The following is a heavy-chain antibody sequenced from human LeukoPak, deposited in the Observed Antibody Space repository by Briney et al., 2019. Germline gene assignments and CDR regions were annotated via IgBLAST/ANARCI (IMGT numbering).Heavy chain of an antibody. J-gene: IGHJ5*02. CDR2: ISAYNGNT. V-gene: IGHV1-18*01. CDR1: GYTFTSYG. D-gene: IGHD6-13*01. CDR3: ARAEYSSSWFSYPGWFDP. Sequence: ASVKVSCKASGYTFTSYGISWVRQAPGQGLEWMGWISAYNGNTNYAQKLQGRVTMTTDTSTSTAYMELRSLRSDDTAVYYCARAEYSSSWFSYPGWFDPWGRGTLVTVSS.